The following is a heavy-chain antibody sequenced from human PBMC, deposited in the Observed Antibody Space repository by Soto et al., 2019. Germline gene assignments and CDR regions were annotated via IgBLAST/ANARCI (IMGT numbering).Heavy chain of an antibody. Sequence: GESLKISCVTSGFTFNSFDMCWVRQAPGKGLEWDSGIDARGSNTHYADSVKGRFTISRDNSKNTLYLQMNSLRVDDTAVYYCAKDAPRRSGWYHFDYWGQGTLVTVSS. J-gene: IGHJ4*02. CDR2: IDARGSNT. CDR3: AKDAPRRSGWYHFDY. D-gene: IGHD6-19*01. CDR1: GFTFNSFD. V-gene: IGHV3-23*01.